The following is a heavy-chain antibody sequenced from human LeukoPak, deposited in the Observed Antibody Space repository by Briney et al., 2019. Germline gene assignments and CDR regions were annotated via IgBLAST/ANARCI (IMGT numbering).Heavy chain of an antibody. CDR3: VRHYVLHIVGPSY. J-gene: IGHJ4*02. Sequence: PSETLSLTCTVSGGSISSYYWSWIRRPPGKGLEWIGYIYYSGSTNYKSSLKSRVTISVDTSKNQFSLKVNSVTAADTAMYSCVRHYVLHIVGPSYWGQGILVTVSS. D-gene: IGHD1-26*01. CDR1: GGSISSYY. V-gene: IGHV4-59*08. CDR2: IYYSGST.